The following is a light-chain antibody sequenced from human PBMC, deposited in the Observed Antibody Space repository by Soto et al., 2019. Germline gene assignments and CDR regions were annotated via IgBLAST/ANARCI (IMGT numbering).Light chain of an antibody. V-gene: IGKV2-30*01. J-gene: IGKJ1*01. Sequence: DVVMTQSPLSLPVTLGQPASISCRSSQSLVYSDGTAYLSWFQQRPGQSPTRLIFRTSHRGSGVPYRFSGSGSGTDFTLRISRVEAEDIAVYYCIQRTHWPPKFGQGTKVDIK. CDR2: RTS. CDR3: IQRTHWPPK. CDR1: QSLVYSDGTAY.